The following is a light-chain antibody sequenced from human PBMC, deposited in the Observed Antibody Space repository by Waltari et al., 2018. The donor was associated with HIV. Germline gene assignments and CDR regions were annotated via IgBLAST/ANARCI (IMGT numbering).Light chain of an antibody. Sequence: TVLTQSPGTLSLSPGERATLTCRASQNIRNNSLAWLQQKPGQSPRVLIYDVSSRATGIPDRCSGSGSGTDFTLTISRLEPEDFAMYYCQQYFDFRTFGQGTRVEIK. V-gene: IGKV3-20*01. CDR2: DVS. J-gene: IGKJ1*01. CDR3: QQYFDFRT. CDR1: QNIRNNS.